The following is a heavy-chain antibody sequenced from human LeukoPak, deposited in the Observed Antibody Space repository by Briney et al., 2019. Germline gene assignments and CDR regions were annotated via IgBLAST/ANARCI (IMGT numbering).Heavy chain of an antibody. CDR1: GGSISSYY. CDR2: IYYSGST. V-gene: IGHV4-59*08. CDR3: ARLRYDSSGYLDY. Sequence: SETLSLTCTVSGGSISSYYWSWIRQPPGKGLEWIGYIYYSGSTNYNPSLKSRVTISVDTSKNQFSLKLSSVTAADTAVYYCARLRYDSSGYLDYWGQGTLVTVSS. J-gene: IGHJ4*02. D-gene: IGHD3-22*01.